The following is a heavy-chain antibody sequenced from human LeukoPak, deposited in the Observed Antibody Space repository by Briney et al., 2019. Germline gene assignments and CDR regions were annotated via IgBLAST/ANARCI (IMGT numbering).Heavy chain of an antibody. CDR2: IYSGGST. J-gene: IGHJ4*02. CDR1: GFTVSSNY. V-gene: IGHV3-66*01. D-gene: IGHD3-22*01. Sequence: PGGSLRLSCAASGFTVSSNYMSWVRQAPGKGLEWVSVIYSGGSTYYADSVKGRFTISRDNSKNTLYLQMNSLRAEDTAVYYCARDIEGGYYYPSGNYWGQGTLVTVSS. CDR3: ARDIEGGYYYPSGNY.